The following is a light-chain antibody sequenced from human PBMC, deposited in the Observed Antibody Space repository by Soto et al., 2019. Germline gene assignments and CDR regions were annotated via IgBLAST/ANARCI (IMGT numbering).Light chain of an antibody. V-gene: IGKV3-11*01. CDR1: QSVSSY. CDR2: DAF. CDR3: HQRSNWPLT. J-gene: IGKJ4*01. Sequence: EIVLTQSPATLSLSPGERATLSCRASQSVSSYLAWYQQKPGQAPRLLIYDAFNRATGIPSRFSGSGSGTDFTLTISSLEPEDFAVDYCHQRSNWPLTFGGGTNVEIK.